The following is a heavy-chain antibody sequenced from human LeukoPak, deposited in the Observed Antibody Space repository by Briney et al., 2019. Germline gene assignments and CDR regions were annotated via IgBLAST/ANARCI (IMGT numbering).Heavy chain of an antibody. CDR3: AKDYVVNY. CDR1: GFTFRNYW. Sequence: GGSLRLSCEASGFTFRNYWMSWVRQAPGKGLEWVANIRDDGSEKYYVDSVKGRFTISRDNAKNSLYLQMNSRRAGDTAVYYRAKDYVVNYWGQGTLVTVSS. D-gene: IGHD2-15*01. V-gene: IGHV3-7*03. CDR2: IRDDGSEK. J-gene: IGHJ4*02.